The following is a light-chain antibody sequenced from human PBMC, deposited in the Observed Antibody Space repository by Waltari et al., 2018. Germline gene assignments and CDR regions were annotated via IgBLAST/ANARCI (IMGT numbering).Light chain of an antibody. CDR3: QQYNSGWT. J-gene: IGKJ1*01. Sequence: EIVMTQSPATLSVSPGERGTLSCRASQSVSSNLAWYQQKPGQPPRLLIYGASNRATGIPARFSGSGCGTEFTLTISSLQSEDFAVYYCQQYNSGWTFGQGTKVEIK. CDR1: QSVSSN. CDR2: GAS. V-gene: IGKV3-15*01.